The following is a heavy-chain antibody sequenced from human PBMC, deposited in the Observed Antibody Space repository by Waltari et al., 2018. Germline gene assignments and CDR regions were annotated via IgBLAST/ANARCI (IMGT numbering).Heavy chain of an antibody. Sequence: QVQLQQWGAGLLKPSETLSLTCAVYGGSFSGYYWSWIRQPPGKGLEWIGSIYYSGSTYYNPSLKSRVTISVDTSKNQFSLKLSSVTAADTAVYYCARQTPIRAVAGPLGYWGQGTLVTVSS. CDR2: IYYSGST. V-gene: IGHV4-34*01. D-gene: IGHD6-19*01. J-gene: IGHJ4*02. CDR3: ARQTPIRAVAGPLGY. CDR1: GGSFSGYY.